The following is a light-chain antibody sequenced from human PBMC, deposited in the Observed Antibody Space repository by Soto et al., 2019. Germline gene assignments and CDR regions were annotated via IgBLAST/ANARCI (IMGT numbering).Light chain of an antibody. CDR2: AAS. V-gene: IGKV3-20*01. CDR1: QSFSGTS. J-gene: IGKJ1*01. Sequence: IVLTQSPGILSLSPGESATLSCRASQSFSGTSLAWYQQEPGQAPRLLIYAASVRATGIPDRFTGSGSGTDFTLTINRLEPEDFAVYYCHQFHGSPTFGLGTKVDIK. CDR3: HQFHGSPT.